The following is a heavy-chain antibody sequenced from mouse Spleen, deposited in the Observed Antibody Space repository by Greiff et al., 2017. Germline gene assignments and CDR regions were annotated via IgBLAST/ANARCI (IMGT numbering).Heavy chain of an antibody. V-gene: IGHV2-6*01. CDR3: ARETLTGTFAY. D-gene: IGHD4-1*01. J-gene: IGHJ3*01. CDR2: IWGGGST. CDR1: GFSLTSYG. Sequence: QVQLQQSGPGLVAPSQSLSITCTVSGFSLTSYGVDWVRQSPGKGLEWLGVIWGGGSTNYNSALKSRLSISKDNSTSQVFLKMNSLQTDDTAMYYCARETLTGTFAYWGQGTLVTVSA.